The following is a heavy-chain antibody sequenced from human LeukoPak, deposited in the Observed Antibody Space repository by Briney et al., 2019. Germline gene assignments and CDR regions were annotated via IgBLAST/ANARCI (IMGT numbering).Heavy chain of an antibody. V-gene: IGHV3-48*03. Sequence: AGGSLRLSCAASGFTFSSYEVNWVRQAPGKGLEWVSYISSSGSTIYYADSVKGRFTISRDNAKNSLYLQMNSLRAEDTAVYYCARDDVDTAMVGWGQGTLVTVSS. CDR1: GFTFSSYE. CDR2: ISSSGSTI. D-gene: IGHD5-18*01. J-gene: IGHJ4*02. CDR3: ARDDVDTAMVG.